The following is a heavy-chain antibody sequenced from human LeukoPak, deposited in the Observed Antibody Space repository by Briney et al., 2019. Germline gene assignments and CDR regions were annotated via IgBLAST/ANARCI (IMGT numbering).Heavy chain of an antibody. J-gene: IGHJ3*02. CDR2: IKQDGSEK. V-gene: IGHV3-7*01. D-gene: IGHD3-3*01. CDR1: GFTFSSYW. CDR3: AGYDFWGGSYAFDI. Sequence: GGSLRLSCAASGFTFSSYWMSWVRQAPGKGLEWVANIKQDGSEKYYVDSVKGRFTISRDNAKNSLYLQMNSLRAEDTAVYYCAGYDFWGGSYAFDIWGQGTMVTVSS.